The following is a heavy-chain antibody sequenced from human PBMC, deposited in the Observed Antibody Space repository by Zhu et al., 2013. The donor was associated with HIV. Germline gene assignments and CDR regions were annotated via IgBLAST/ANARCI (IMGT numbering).Heavy chain of an antibody. D-gene: IGHD1-26*01. J-gene: IGHJ2*01. Sequence: QVQLVQSGPEVKKPGASVKVSCKVSGYTRTQLSMHWVRQAPGKGLEWMGGFDPEDGETIYAQKFQSRVTMTEDTSTDTAYMELSSLRSEDTAVYYCATPRWSGSYPRYFDLWGRGTLVSVSS. CDR2: FDPEDGET. CDR1: GYTRTQLS. V-gene: IGHV1-24*01. CDR3: ATPRWSGSYPRYFDL.